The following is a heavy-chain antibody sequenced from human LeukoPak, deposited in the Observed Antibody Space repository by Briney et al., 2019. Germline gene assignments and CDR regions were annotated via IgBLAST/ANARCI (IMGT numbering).Heavy chain of an antibody. Sequence: PGGSLRLYCAASGFTFSSYAMSWVRQVPGKGLESVGRSRNKANSYNTEYAASVKGRFTFSRDDSKNSLSLQMNSLKTEDTAVYYCARSGSSTQGNYPYNAMDVWGPGTTVTVSS. CDR1: GFTFSSYA. D-gene: IGHD1-26*01. J-gene: IGHJ6*02. CDR2: SRNKANSYNT. CDR3: ARSGSSTQGNYPYNAMDV. V-gene: IGHV3-72*01.